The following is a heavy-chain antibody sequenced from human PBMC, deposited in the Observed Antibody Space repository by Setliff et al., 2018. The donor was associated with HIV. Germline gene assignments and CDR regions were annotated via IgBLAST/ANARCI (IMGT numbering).Heavy chain of an antibody. CDR1: GASISGFY. CDR3: AREVKDVSDSDAFDI. J-gene: IGHJ3*02. D-gene: IGHD2-21*01. V-gene: IGHV4-38-2*02. Sequence: SETLSLTCTVSGASISGFYWSWIRQPPGKGLEWIGSIYHSGSTYYNPSLKSRVTISVDTSKNQFSLKLSSVTAADTAVDFCAREVKDVSDSDAFDIWGQGTTVTVSS. CDR2: IYHSGST.